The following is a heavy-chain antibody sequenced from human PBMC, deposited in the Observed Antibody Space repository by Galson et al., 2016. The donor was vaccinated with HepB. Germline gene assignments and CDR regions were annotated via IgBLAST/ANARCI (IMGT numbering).Heavy chain of an antibody. CDR1: GFTFNSCS. CDR2: ISSDSSGR. CDR3: AQDASGIPVFDL. J-gene: IGHJ4*02. V-gene: IGHV3-23*01. Sequence: SLRLSCAASGFTFNSCSMSWVRQIPGKGPEWVSTISSDSSGRHYTGSVEGRVTISSDDFTKTLHLQMNNPRANDTAAYYCAQDASGIPVFDLWGQGTSVTVSS.